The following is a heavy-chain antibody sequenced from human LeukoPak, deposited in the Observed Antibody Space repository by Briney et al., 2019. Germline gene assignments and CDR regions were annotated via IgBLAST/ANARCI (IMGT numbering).Heavy chain of an antibody. Sequence: PSETLSLTCTVSGGSISSSSYYWGWIRQPPGKGLEWIGSIYYSGSTYYNPSLKSRVTISVDTSKNQFSLKLSSVTAADTAVYYCARHKYQLLYSYFDYWGQGTLVTVSS. CDR1: GGSISSSSYY. V-gene: IGHV4-39*01. J-gene: IGHJ4*02. CDR2: IYYSGST. D-gene: IGHD2-2*01. CDR3: ARHKYQLLYSYFDY.